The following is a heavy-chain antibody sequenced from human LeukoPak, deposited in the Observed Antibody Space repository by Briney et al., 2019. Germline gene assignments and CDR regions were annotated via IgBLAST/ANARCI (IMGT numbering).Heavy chain of an antibody. CDR3: ARDHNSAFDN. D-gene: IGHD1-1*01. Sequence: GGSLRLSCTASGFPFIEYSMNWVRQAPGKGLEWISYIGIDSGNTKYADSVRGRFTISADKAKNSLYLQMNSLRVQSTAVYYCARDHNSAFDNWGQGTLVSVAS. CDR2: IGIDSGNT. V-gene: IGHV3-48*01. CDR1: GFPFIEYS. J-gene: IGHJ4*02.